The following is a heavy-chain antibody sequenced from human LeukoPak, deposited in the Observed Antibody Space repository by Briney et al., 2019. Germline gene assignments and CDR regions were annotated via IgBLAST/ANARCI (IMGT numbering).Heavy chain of an antibody. Sequence: ASVKVSCKASGYTFTGFYMHWVRQAPGQGLEWMGWIDPNSGGTKYAQKFQGRVTMTRDTSISTAYMEVNGLRSDDTAVYYCARGGSVLRFLERSPSYYYMDVWGEGTTVAVSS. V-gene: IGHV1-2*02. D-gene: IGHD3-3*01. CDR1: GYTFTGFY. CDR2: IDPNSGGT. CDR3: ARGGSVLRFLERSPSYYYMDV. J-gene: IGHJ6*03.